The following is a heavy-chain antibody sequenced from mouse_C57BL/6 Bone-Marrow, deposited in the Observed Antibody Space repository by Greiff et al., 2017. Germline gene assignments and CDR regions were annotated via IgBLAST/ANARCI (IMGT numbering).Heavy chain of an antibody. V-gene: IGHV1-50*01. D-gene: IGHD1-1*02. Sequence: QVQLKQPGAELVKPGASVKLSCKASGYTFTSYWMQWVKQRPGQGLEWIGEIDPSDSYTNYNQKFKGKATLTVDTSSSTAYMQLSSLTSEDSAVYYCARDGRRCFDVWGTGATVTVSS. CDR2: IDPSDSYT. J-gene: IGHJ1*03. CDR1: GYTFTSYW. CDR3: ARDGRRCFDV.